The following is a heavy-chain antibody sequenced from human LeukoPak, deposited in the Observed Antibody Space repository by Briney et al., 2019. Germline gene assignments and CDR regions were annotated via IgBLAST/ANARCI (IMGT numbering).Heavy chain of an antibody. D-gene: IGHD3-10*01. V-gene: IGHV3-30*18. CDR2: ISYDGSNK. CDR1: GFTFSSYG. CDR3: AKGLSGSPPPY. Sequence: PGGSLRLSCAASGFTFSSYGMHWDRQAPGKGLEWVAVISYDGSNKYYADSVKGRFTISRDNSKNTLYLQMNSLRAEDTAVYYCAKGLSGSPPPYWGQGTLVTVSS. J-gene: IGHJ4*02.